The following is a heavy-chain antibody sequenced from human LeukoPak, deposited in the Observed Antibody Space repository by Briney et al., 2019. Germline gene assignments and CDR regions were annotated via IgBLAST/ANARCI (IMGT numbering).Heavy chain of an antibody. V-gene: IGHV3-21*01. CDR1: GFSLSSYS. D-gene: IGHD3-9*01. CDR2: ITISSNFI. J-gene: IGHJ6*02. Sequence: GGSLRLSCAASGFSLSSYSMNWVRQAPGKGLEWVSSITISSNFIYYADSVKGRFTISRDNAKSSLFLQMNSLRAEDTAVYFCARDGHGDGFLTGYSYFDMDVWGQGTTVTVSS. CDR3: ARDGHGDGFLTGYSYFDMDV.